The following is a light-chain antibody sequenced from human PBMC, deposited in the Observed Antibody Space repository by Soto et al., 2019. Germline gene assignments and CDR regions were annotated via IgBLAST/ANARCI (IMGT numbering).Light chain of an antibody. CDR1: SSDVGGYNY. CDR3: SSYTSSSTYV. CDR2: DVS. Sequence: QPVLTQPASVSGSPGQSITISCTGTSSDVGGYNYVSWYQQHPGKAPKLMIYDVSNRPSGVSNRFSGSKSGNTASLTISGLQAEDEAYYYCSSYTSSSTYVFGTGTKVTVL. J-gene: IGLJ1*01. V-gene: IGLV2-14*01.